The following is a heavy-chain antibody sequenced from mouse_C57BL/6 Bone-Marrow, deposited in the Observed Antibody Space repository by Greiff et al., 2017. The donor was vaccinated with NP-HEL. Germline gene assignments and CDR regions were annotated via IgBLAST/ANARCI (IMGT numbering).Heavy chain of an antibody. CDR1: GYTFTDYE. D-gene: IGHD1-1*02. CDR3: TIWWGNPWFAY. J-gene: IGHJ3*01. Sequence: LVESGAELVRPGASVTLSCKASGYTFTDYEMRWVKQTPVHGLEWIGAIDPETGGTAYNQTFKGKAILTADKSSSTAYMELRSLTSEDSAVYYCTIWWGNPWFAYWGQGTLVTVSA. V-gene: IGHV1-15*01. CDR2: IDPETGGT.